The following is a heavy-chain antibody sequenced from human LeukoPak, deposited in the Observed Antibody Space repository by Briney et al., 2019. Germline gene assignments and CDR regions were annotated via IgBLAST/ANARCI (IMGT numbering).Heavy chain of an antibody. V-gene: IGHV4-4*02. J-gene: IGHJ2*01. CDR3: ARARAYYYDSSAGDFDL. CDR2: IYHSGST. D-gene: IGHD3-22*01. CDR1: GGSISSSNW. Sequence: SETLSLTCAVSGGSISSSNWWSWVRQPPGKGLEWIGEIYHSGSTNYNPSLKSRVTISVDKSKNQFSLKLSSVTAADTAVYYCARARAYYYDSSAGDFDLWGRGTLVTVSS.